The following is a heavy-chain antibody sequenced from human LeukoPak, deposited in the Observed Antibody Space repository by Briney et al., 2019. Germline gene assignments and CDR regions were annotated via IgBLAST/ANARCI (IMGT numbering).Heavy chain of an antibody. CDR2: INPNSGDT. CDR1: GYTFTGYY. J-gene: IGHJ4*02. D-gene: IGHD6-13*01. Sequence: ASVKVSCKASGYTFTGYYMHWVRQAPGQGLEWMGWINPNSGDTNYAQKFQGRVTMTRDTSISTAYMELRSLRSDDTAVYYCARDQSLVAYSSTWFDYWGQGTPVTVSS. V-gene: IGHV1-2*02. CDR3: ARDQSLVAYSSTWFDY.